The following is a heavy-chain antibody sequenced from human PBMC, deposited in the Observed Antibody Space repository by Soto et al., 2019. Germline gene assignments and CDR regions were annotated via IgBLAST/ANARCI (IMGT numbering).Heavy chain of an antibody. CDR2: IYYSGST. Sequence: SETLSLTCTVSGGSISSYYWSWIRQPPGKGLEWIGYIYYSGSTNYNPSLKSRVTISVDTSKDQFSLKLSSVTAADTAVYYCARGGSSGYYYGVEYWGQGTLVTVSS. J-gene: IGHJ4*02. CDR1: GGSISSYY. CDR3: ARGGSSGYYYGVEY. V-gene: IGHV4-59*01. D-gene: IGHD3-22*01.